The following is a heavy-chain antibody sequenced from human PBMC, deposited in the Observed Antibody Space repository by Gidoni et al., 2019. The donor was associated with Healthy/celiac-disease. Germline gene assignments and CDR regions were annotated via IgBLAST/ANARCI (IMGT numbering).Heavy chain of an antibody. D-gene: IGHD6-19*01. CDR1: GGSFSGYY. V-gene: IGHV4-34*01. CDR3: ARGSIAVAGRKGHFDY. J-gene: IGHJ4*02. Sequence: QVQLQQWGAGLLKPSETLSLTCAVYGGSFSGYYWSWIRQPPGKGLEWIGEINHSGSTNYNPSLKSRVTISVDTSKNQFSLKLSSVTAADTAVYYCARGSIAVAGRKGHFDYWGQGTLVTVSS. CDR2: INHSGST.